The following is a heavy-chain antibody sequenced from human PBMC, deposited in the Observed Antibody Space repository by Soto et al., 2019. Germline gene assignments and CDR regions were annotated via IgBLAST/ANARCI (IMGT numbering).Heavy chain of an antibody. D-gene: IGHD2-15*01. CDR3: ARVGEYCSGGSCPNWFDP. V-gene: IGHV4-30-2*01. J-gene: IGHJ5*02. CDR1: GGSISSGGYS. CDR2: IYHSGST. Sequence: SETLSLTCAVSGGSISSGGYSWSWIRQPPGKGLEWIGYIYHSGSTYYNPSLKSRVTISVDRSKNQFSLKLSSVTAADTAVYYCARVGEYCSGGSCPNWFDPWGQGTLVTVSS.